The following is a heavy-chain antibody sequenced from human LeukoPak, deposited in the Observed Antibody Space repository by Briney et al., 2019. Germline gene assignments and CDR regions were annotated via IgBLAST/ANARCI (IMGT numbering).Heavy chain of an antibody. Sequence: SEXLSLTCTVSGGSISSYYWSWIRQADGKGVEGIGRIYTSGRTNYNPSLKSGGTISVDTCKRKFSLNLSSVTAADTAVYYCARYSYHAFDIWGQGTMVTVSS. J-gene: IGHJ3*02. V-gene: IGHV4-4*07. CDR2: IYTSGRT. D-gene: IGHD2-21*01. CDR3: ARYSYHAFDI. CDR1: GGSISSYY.